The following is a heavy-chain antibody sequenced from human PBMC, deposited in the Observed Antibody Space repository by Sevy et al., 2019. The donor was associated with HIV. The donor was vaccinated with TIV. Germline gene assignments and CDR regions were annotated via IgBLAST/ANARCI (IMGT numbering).Heavy chain of an antibody. J-gene: IGHJ6*02. CDR2: INAKSGAT. Sequence: ASVKVSCKASGYSFSDSGYYVHWVRQAPGQGLEWMGWINAKSGATKYAQKFQGRVTMTRDTSVSTANMELTRLTSDDTAVYYCARESYDFWTGPVDYDYGMDVWGQGTTVTVSS. D-gene: IGHD3-3*01. V-gene: IGHV1-2*02. CDR3: ARESYDFWTGPVDYDYGMDV. CDR1: GYSFSDSGYY.